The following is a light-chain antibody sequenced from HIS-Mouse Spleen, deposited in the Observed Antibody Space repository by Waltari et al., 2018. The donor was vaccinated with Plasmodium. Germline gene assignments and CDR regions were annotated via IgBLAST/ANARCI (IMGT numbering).Light chain of an antibody. V-gene: IGLV3-10*01. CDR1: ALPKKY. CDR2: EDS. CDR3: YSTDSSGNHRV. J-gene: IGLJ3*02. Sequence: SYELTQPPSVSVSPGQTARITCSGDALPKKYAYWYQQKSGQAPVLVIYEDSKPPSGIPERFSGSRSGTMATLTISGAQVEDEADYYCYSTDSSGNHRVFGGGTKLTVL.